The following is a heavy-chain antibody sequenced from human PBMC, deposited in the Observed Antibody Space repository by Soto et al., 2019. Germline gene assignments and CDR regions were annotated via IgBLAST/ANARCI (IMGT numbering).Heavy chain of an antibody. D-gene: IGHD3-10*01. CDR3: AGDKASYYYGSGKNYYYYGMDV. V-gene: IGHV5-10-1*01. CDR2: IDPSDSYT. CDR1: GYSFTSYW. Sequence: GESLKISCKGSGYSFTSYWISWVRQMPGKGLEWMGRIDPSDSYTNYSPSFQGHVTISADKSISTAYLQWSSLKASDTAVYYCAGDKASYYYGSGKNYYYYGMDVWGQGTTVTVSS. J-gene: IGHJ6*02.